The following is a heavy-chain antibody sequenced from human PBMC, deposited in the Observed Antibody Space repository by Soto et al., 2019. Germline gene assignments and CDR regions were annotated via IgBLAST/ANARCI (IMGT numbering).Heavy chain of an antibody. J-gene: IGHJ6*02. CDR3: ARDWGAPGRGSALGYYYHFGMDV. V-gene: IGHV3-7*05. D-gene: IGHD3-16*01. CDR1: GFTFSTYW. Sequence: EVQLVESGGGLVQPGGSLRLSCAASGFTFSTYWMNWVRQAPGKGLEWVANINEDGSEAYYVDSVKGRFTISRDNATNSLYLDMNSLRGEDTAVYYCARDWGAPGRGSALGYYYHFGMDVWGQGTTVTVPS. CDR2: INEDGSEA.